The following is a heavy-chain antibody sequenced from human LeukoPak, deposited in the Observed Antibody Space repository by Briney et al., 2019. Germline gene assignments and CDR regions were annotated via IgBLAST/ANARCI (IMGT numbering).Heavy chain of an antibody. V-gene: IGHV1-46*01. D-gene: IGHD5-24*01. CDR2: INPSGGST. J-gene: IGHJ3*02. CDR3: ASHLLVEMATIPGAFDI. Sequence: ASVKVSCKASGYTFTSYYMHWVRQAPGQGLEWMGIINPSGGSTSYAQKFQGRVTMTRDTSTSTVYMELSSLRSEDTAVYYCASHLLVEMATIPGAFDIWGQGTMVTVSS. CDR1: GYTFTSYY.